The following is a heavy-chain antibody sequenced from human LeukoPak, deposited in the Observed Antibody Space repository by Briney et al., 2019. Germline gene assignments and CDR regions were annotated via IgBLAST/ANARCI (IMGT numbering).Heavy chain of an antibody. V-gene: IGHV5-51*01. Sequence: GESLKISCKGSGYSFTSYWIGWVRQMPGKGLEWMGIIYPGDSDTRYSPSFQGRVTISADKSISTAYLQWSSLKASDTAMYYCPRPHVGYGSGSYYTYYFDYWGQGTLVTVSS. J-gene: IGHJ4*02. D-gene: IGHD3-10*01. CDR2: IYPGDSDT. CDR1: GYSFTSYW. CDR3: PRPHVGYGSGSYYTYYFDY.